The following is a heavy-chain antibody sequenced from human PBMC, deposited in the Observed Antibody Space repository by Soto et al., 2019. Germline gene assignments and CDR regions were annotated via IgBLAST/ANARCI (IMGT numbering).Heavy chain of an antibody. CDR1: GYTFTSYY. V-gene: IGHV1-46*01. Sequence: ASVKVSCKASGYTFTSYYMHWVRQAPGQGLEWMGIINPSGGSTSYAQKFQGRVTMTRDTSTSTVYMELSSLRSEDTAVYYCARARTRIGYYDSSGYYPDYGMDVWGQGTTVTVSS. D-gene: IGHD3-22*01. J-gene: IGHJ6*02. CDR3: ARARTRIGYYDSSGYYPDYGMDV. CDR2: INPSGGST.